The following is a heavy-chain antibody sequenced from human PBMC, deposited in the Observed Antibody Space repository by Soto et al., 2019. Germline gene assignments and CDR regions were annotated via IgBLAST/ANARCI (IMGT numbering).Heavy chain of an antibody. D-gene: IGHD6-6*01. CDR2: ISWDGGST. V-gene: IGHV3-43*01. CDR1: VFTFDDYT. J-gene: IGHJ6*02. CDR3: AKVAIGYSSSSFAYYYYYYGMDV. Sequence: GGSLRLSCAASVFTFDDYTMHWVRQAPGKGLEWVSLISWDGGSTYYADSVKGRFTISRDNSKNSLYLQMNSLRTEDTALYYCAKVAIGYSSSSFAYYYYYYGMDVWGQGTTVTVSS.